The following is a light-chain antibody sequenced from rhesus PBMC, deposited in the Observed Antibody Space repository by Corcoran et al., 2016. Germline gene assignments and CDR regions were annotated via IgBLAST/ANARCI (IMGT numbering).Light chain of an antibody. CDR2: GAS. Sequence: QVILTQSPATLSLSPGERATLSCRASQSVSSYLAWYQQKPGQAPRLLIYGASSRATGIPDRFSGSGSGTDFTLTISSLEPEDVGVYHCYQHSSGMYSFGQGTKVEIK. CDR1: QSVSSY. CDR3: YQHSSGMYS. V-gene: IGKV3-10*01. J-gene: IGKJ2*01.